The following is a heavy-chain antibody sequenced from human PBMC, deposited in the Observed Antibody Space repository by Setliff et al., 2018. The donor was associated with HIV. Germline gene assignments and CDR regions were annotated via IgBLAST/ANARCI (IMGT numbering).Heavy chain of an antibody. D-gene: IGHD3-16*01. CDR3: ARGPGAFGGTSVQNFDY. CDR2: ISAYNGNT. CDR1: GYTFTSYG. Sequence: ASVKVSCKASGYTFTSYGISWVRQAPGQGLEWMGWISAYNGNTNYAQKLQGRVTFIRDTSASTAYMELSSLRSEDTAVYYCARGPGAFGGTSVQNFDYWGQGTLVTVSS. V-gene: IGHV1-18*01. J-gene: IGHJ4*02.